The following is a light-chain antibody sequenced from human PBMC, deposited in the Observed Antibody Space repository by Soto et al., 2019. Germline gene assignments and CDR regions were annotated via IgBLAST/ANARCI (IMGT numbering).Light chain of an antibody. CDR2: AAS. V-gene: IGKV1-39*01. CDR1: QSISSY. Sequence: DIQMTQSPSSLSASVGDGVTITCRASQSISSYVSWYQQKPGKAPKLLIYAASRLESGVPSRFSGSRSGTDFTLTISSLQPEDFVTYYCQQSYSRMTFGQGTKV. CDR3: QQSYSRMT. J-gene: IGKJ1*01.